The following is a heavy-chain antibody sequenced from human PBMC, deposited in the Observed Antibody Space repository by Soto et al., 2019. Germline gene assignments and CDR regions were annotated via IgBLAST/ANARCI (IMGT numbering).Heavy chain of an antibody. V-gene: IGHV1-18*01. Sequence: GASVKVSCKASGYTFFTYDISWVRQAPGQGLEWMGWISTYIGDTKYAQKFQGRVTMTTDPSTTTAYLDLRSLRSDDTAVYYCARHHGPTTSENWLDSWGQGTLVTVSS. CDR1: GYTFFTYD. D-gene: IGHD5-12*01. CDR2: ISTYIGDT. J-gene: IGHJ5*01. CDR3: ARHHGPTTSENWLDS.